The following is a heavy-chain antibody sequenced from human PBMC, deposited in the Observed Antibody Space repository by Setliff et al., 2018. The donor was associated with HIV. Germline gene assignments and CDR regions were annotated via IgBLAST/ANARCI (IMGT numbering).Heavy chain of an antibody. V-gene: IGHV4-39*01. Sequence: PSETLSLTCTVSGGSMNSSSYYWGWIRQPPGKGLECLGSIYYSGKTYDNPSLKSRVTLSVDTSKNQFFLKSNSVTAADTPVHYCSRSDFWVGYTALYNWFDPWGQGTLVTVSS. CDR1: GGSMNSSSYY. J-gene: IGHJ5*02. D-gene: IGHD3-3*01. CDR2: IYYSGKT. CDR3: SRSDFWVGYTALYNWFDP.